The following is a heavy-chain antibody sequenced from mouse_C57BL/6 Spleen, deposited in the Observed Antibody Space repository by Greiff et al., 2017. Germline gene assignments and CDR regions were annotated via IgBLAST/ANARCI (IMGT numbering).Heavy chain of an antibody. CDR2: ISSGSSTI. V-gene: IGHV5-17*01. J-gene: IGHJ2*01. CDR3: ARLYDGYYGYFDY. CDR1: GFTFSDYG. Sequence: EVKLMESGGGLVKPGGSLKLSCAASGFTFSDYGMHWVRQAPEKGLEWVAYISSGSSTIYYADTVKGRFTISRDNAKNTLFLQMTSLRSEDTAMYYCARLYDGYYGYFDYWGQGTTLTVSS. D-gene: IGHD2-3*01.